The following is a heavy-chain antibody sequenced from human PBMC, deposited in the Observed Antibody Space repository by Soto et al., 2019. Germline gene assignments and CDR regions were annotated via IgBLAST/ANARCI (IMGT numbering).Heavy chain of an antibody. CDR3: ARGKWAGAATPIEY. CDR1: GFTVSSNY. J-gene: IGHJ4*02. V-gene: IGHV3-53*01. Sequence: EVQLVESGGGLIQPGGSLRLSCAASGFTVSSNYMSWVRQAPGKGLEWVSVIYSGGSTYYADSVKGRFTISRDNSKNPLSLQMNSLRAEDTAVYYCARGKWAGAATPIEYWGQGTLVTVSS. D-gene: IGHD2-15*01. CDR2: IYSGGST.